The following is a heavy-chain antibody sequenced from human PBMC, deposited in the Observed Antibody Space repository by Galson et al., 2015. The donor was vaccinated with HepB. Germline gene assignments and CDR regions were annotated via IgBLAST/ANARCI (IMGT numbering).Heavy chain of an antibody. CDR1: GGTFSSYT. CDR2: IIPILGIA. J-gene: IGHJ5*02. D-gene: IGHD3-22*01. CDR3: ARVYYYDTSGYTGWFDP. Sequence: SVKVSCKASGGTFSSYTISWVRQAPGQGLEWMGRIIPILGIADYAQKFQGRVTITADKSTGTAYMELSSLRSEDTAVYYCARVYYYDTSGYTGWFDPWGQGTLVTVSS. V-gene: IGHV1-69*02.